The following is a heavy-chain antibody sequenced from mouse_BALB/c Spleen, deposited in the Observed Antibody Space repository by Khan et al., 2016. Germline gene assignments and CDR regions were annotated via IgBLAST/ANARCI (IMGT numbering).Heavy chain of an antibody. V-gene: IGHV1-63*02. CDR3: ARVYYGSSSWDVDV. CDR2: IYPGGGST. D-gene: IGHD1-1*01. Sequence: QVQLQQSGAELVRPGTSVKISCKASGYTFTNYWLGWVKQRPGHGPEWIGDIYPGGGSTNYNEKFKGKATLPADTSSSTAYMQLSSVTSEDAPVYFCARVYYGSSSWDVDVRGTGTTVTVST. J-gene: IGHJ1*03. CDR1: GYTFTNYW.